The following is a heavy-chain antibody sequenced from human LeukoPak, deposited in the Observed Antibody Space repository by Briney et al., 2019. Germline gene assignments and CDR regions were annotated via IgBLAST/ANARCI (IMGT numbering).Heavy chain of an antibody. CDR3: ASATYYYGSGSYSLGY. CDR1: GLTFSIYC. J-gene: IGHJ4*02. V-gene: IGHV3-33*01. CDR2: IWYDGSNK. Sequence: PGGSLRLSCAASGLTFSIYCMQWVRQAPGKGLEWVAVIWYDGSNKYYADSVKGRFTISRDNSKNTLYLQMHRLRAEDTAVYYCASATYYYGSGSYSLGYWGQGTLVTVSS. D-gene: IGHD3-10*01.